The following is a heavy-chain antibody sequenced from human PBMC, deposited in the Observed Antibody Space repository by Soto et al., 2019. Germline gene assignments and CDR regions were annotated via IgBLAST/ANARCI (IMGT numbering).Heavy chain of an antibody. CDR3: ARRSGDNAFDI. Sequence: QVQLQESGPGLVKPSQTLSLTCSVSGGSSSIGAYYWSWIRQHPGKGLEWIVYIYYSGSAYYNPSLNSQVTLSVDTSKNQFSLNLSSVTAENTAVYYCARRSGDNAFDIWGQGTMVTVSS. V-gene: IGHV4-31*01. CDR1: GGSSSIGAYY. J-gene: IGHJ3*02. CDR2: IYYSGSA.